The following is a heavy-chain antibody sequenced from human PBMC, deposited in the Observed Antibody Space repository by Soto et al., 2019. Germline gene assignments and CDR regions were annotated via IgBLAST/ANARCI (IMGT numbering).Heavy chain of an antibody. CDR3: XXXXXXXXXXXXXXXXXAFDI. Sequence: IGYIYYSGSTYYNPSLKSRVTISVDTSKNQFSLKLSSVTAADTAVFXXXXXXXXXXXXXXXXXXXAFDIWGQGTMVTVSS. J-gene: IGHJ3*02. V-gene: IGHV4-31*02. CDR2: IYYSGST.